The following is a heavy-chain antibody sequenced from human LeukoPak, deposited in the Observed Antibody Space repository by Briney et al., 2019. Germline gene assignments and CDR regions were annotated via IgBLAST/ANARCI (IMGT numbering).Heavy chain of an antibody. V-gene: IGHV4-59*01. D-gene: IGHD3-22*01. J-gene: IGHJ3*02. CDR3: ARGGLENGYHSNDGFDI. CDR1: GGSISGYY. CDR2: IYYSGST. Sequence: SETLSLTCTVSGGSISGYYWSWIRQPPGKGLEWIGYIYYSGSTKHNPSLKSRVTMSVDTSRNQFSLKLSSVTAADTAVYYRARGGLENGYHSNDGFDIWGQGTMVTVSS.